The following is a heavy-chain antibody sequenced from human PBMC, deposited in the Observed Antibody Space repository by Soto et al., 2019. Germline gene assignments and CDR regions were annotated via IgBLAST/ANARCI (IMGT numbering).Heavy chain of an antibody. CDR3: AKGPLSSGYSYIDY. Sequence: GGSLRLSCAASGFTFSSYAMSWVRQAPGKGLEWVSAISGSGGSTYYADSVKGRFTISRDNSKNTLYLQMNSLRAEDTAVYYCAKGPLSSGYSYIDYWGQGTLVTVSS. CDR1: GFTFSSYA. CDR2: ISGSGGST. D-gene: IGHD6-19*01. J-gene: IGHJ4*02. V-gene: IGHV3-23*01.